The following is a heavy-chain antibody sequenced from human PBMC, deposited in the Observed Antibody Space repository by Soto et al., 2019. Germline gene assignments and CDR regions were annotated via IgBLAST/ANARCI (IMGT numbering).Heavy chain of an antibody. D-gene: IGHD1-1*01. Sequence: QVHLVQSGAEVKKPGASVKVSCKGSGYTFTSYGITWVRQAPGQGLEWMGWISAHNGNTDYAQKLQGRVTVTRDTSTRTAYMELRGLRSDGTAVYYCARGRYGDYWGQGALVTVSS. V-gene: IGHV1-18*01. CDR3: ARGRYGDY. J-gene: IGHJ4*02. CDR1: GYTFTSYG. CDR2: ISAHNGNT.